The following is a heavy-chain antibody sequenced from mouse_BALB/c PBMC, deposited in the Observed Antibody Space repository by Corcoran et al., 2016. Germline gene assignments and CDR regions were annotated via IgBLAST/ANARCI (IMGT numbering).Heavy chain of an antibody. V-gene: IGHV1-18*01. CDR2: INPNNGGT. CDR3: ARKDGNYPYYFDY. Sequence: EVLLQQSGPELVKPGASVKIPCKASGYTFTDYNMDWVKQSHGKSLEWIGDINPNNGGTIYNQKFKGKATLTVDKSSSTAYMELHSLTSEDTAVYYCARKDGNYPYYFDYWGQGTTLTVSS. CDR1: GYTFTDYN. D-gene: IGHD2-1*01. J-gene: IGHJ2*01.